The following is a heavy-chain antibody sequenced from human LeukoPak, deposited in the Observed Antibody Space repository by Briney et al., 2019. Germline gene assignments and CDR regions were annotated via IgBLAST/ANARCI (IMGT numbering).Heavy chain of an antibody. Sequence: PSETLSLTCPVSGGSVSAYYWSWIRQPAGKGLEWIGRIYSTGDTNYNPSLKSRVTMSLDRSKKQFSLNLRSSTAADTAVYYCARGPTSAEVRNWYFDLWGRGTLVAVSS. J-gene: IGHJ2*01. CDR2: IYSTGDT. CDR1: GGSVSAYY. CDR3: ARGPTSAEVRNWYFDL. D-gene: IGHD1-14*01. V-gene: IGHV4-4*07.